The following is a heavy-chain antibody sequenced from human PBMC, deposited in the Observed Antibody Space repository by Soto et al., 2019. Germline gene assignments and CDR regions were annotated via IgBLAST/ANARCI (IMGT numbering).Heavy chain of an antibody. D-gene: IGHD3-22*01. CDR3: ARDQYYFDSSGYYDF. CDR1: GYTFVSYG. V-gene: IGHV1-18*04. CDR2: ISPYNGNT. J-gene: IGHJ4*02. Sequence: QIQLVQSGAEVKKPGASVRVSCETSGYTFVSYGISWVRQAPGQGLEWMGWISPYNGNTNYAEKFKDRVNLTTDTSTDTAFLDLRSLTSDDTAVYFCARDQYYFDSSGYYDFWGQGTLVTVSS.